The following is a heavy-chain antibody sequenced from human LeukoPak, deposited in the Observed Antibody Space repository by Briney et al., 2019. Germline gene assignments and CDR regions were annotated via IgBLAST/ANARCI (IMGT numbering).Heavy chain of an antibody. V-gene: IGHV3-21*01. CDR2: ISASSNYI. D-gene: IGHD3-10*01. CDR1: GFTFSRYG. Sequence: PGGSLRLSCAASGFTFSRYGMNWVRQAPGKGLEWVSSISASSNYIYYADSVKGRFTISRDNAKNSVYLQLNSLRAEDTAVYFCARDPLVTSGNFDYWGQGTLVTVSS. CDR3: ARDPLVTSGNFDY. J-gene: IGHJ4*02.